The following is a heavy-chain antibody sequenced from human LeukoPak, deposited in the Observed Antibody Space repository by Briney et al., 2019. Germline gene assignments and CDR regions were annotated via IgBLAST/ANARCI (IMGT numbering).Heavy chain of an antibody. D-gene: IGHD3-10*01. V-gene: IGHV1-2*02. J-gene: IGHJ4*02. CDR2: INPNGGGP. Sequence: ASVKVSCKASGNIFTGYYLHWVRQAPGQGLEWMGWINPNGGGPKYAPKFQGRVTMTRDTSINTVYMELSRLRSDDTAVYYCATGLFSYYYGSGAWGQGTLVTVSS. CDR3: ATGLFSYYYGSGA. CDR1: GNIFTGYY.